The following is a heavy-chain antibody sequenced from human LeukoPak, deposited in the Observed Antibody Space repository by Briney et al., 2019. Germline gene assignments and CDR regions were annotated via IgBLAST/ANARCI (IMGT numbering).Heavy chain of an antibody. Sequence: SETLSLTCAVYGGSFSGYCWSWIRQPPGKGLEWIGEINRSGSTNYNPSLKSRVTISVDTSKNQFSLKLSSVTAADTAVYYCAREFVGGPYYFDYWGQGTLVTVSS. CDR1: GGSFSGYC. J-gene: IGHJ4*02. V-gene: IGHV4-34*01. CDR2: INRSGST. CDR3: AREFVGGPYYFDY. D-gene: IGHD1-26*01.